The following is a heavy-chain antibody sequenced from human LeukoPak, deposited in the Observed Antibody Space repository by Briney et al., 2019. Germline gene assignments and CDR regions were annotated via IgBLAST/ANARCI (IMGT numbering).Heavy chain of an antibody. D-gene: IGHD1-26*01. CDR2: INHRGST. V-gene: IGHV4-34*01. CDR3: ASSVGSTDY. J-gene: IGHJ4*02. Sequence: SETLSLTCAVYGESLSKYYWTWIRQSPGKGLEWIGEINHRGSTNLNPSLKSRVTLSVDTSKHQLSLKLTSMTAADAAVYYCASSVGSTDYWGQGTLVTVSP. CDR1: GESLSKYY.